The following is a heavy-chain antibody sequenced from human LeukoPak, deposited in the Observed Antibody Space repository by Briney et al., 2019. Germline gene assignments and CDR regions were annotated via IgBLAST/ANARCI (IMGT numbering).Heavy chain of an antibody. CDR3: ARVGSSSWYDDY. V-gene: IGHV1-46*01. J-gene: IGHJ4*02. CDR2: INPSGGST. D-gene: IGHD6-13*01. CDR1: GYTFTSYY. Sequence: ASVKVSCKASGYTFTSYYMHWVRQAPGQGLEWMGIINPSGGSTSYAQKFQGRVTMTRDTSTSTAYMELRSLRSDDTAVYYCARVGSSSWYDDYWGQGTLVTVSS.